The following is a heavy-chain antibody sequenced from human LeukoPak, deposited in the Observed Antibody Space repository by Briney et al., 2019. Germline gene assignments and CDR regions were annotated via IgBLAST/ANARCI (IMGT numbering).Heavy chain of an antibody. D-gene: IGHD3-10*01. CDR3: ARDDAGYYGSGSYYIQY. Sequence: ASVKVSCKASGYTFTSYYMHWVRQAPGQGLEWMGIINPSGGSTSYAQKFQGRVTMTRDASTSTVYMELSSLRSEDTAVYYCARDDAGYYGSGSYYIQYRSQGTLVTVSS. CDR1: GYTFTSYY. V-gene: IGHV1-46*01. J-gene: IGHJ4*02. CDR2: INPSGGST.